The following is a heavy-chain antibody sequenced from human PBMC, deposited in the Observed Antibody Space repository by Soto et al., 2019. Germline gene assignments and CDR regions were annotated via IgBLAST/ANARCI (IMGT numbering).Heavy chain of an antibody. CDR2: VYYNGNT. D-gene: IGHD6-13*01. J-gene: IGHJ4*02. CDR3: ARAQSVAWYGFDY. Sequence: QLQLQESGPGLVKPSETVSLTCTVSGGSVNSASDYWSWIRQSPEKGLEWIGYVYYNGNTNYNPSLKSRVPMSVDTSKNQFSLKLSSVTAADTAVYYCARAQSVAWYGFDYWGQGTLVTVSS. V-gene: IGHV4-61*01. CDR1: GGSVNSASDY.